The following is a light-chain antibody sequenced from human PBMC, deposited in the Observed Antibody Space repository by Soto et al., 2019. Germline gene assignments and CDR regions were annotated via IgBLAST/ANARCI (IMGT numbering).Light chain of an antibody. CDR3: QQYGSSPLT. CDR2: ATS. Sequence: EVGLPKSQGTLFLPPGERATPSCRASQSVGSNYLAWYQQKPGQAPRLLIYATSRRATAIPDRVRGRGSGTDFPLTISRLEPEDFAVYYCQQYGSSPLTFGQGTKVDIK. J-gene: IGKJ1*01. V-gene: IGKV3-20*01. CDR1: QSVGSNY.